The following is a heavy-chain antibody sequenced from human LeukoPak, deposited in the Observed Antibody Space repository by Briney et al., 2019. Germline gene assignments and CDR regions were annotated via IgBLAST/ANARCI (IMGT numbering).Heavy chain of an antibody. CDR1: GGSISSHY. CDR3: ARDYVWGSYRYFDY. V-gene: IGHV4-59*11. CDR2: IYYSGST. Sequence: PSETLSLTCTVSGGSISSHYWSWIRQPPGKGLEWTGYIYYSGSTNYNPSLKSRVTISVDTSKNQFSLKLSSVTAADTAVYYCARDYVWGSYRYFDYWGQGTLVTVSS. J-gene: IGHJ4*02. D-gene: IGHD3-16*02.